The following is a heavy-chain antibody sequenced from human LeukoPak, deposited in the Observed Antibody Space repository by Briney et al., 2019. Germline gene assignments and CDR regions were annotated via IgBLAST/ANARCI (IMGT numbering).Heavy chain of an antibody. CDR2: INHSGST. V-gene: IGHV4-34*01. D-gene: IGHD6-19*01. CDR3: AREEWLVLLT. J-gene: IGHJ5*02. Sequence: SETLSLTCAVYGGSFSGYYWSWIRQPPGKGLEWIGEINHSGSTNYNPSLKSRVTISVDTSKNQFSLKLSSVTAADTAVYYCAREEWLVLLTWGQGTLVTVSS. CDR1: GGSFSGYY.